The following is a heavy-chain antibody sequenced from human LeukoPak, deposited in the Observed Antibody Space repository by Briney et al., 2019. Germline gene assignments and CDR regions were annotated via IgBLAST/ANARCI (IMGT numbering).Heavy chain of an antibody. Sequence: SETLSLTWIVSGGSISSCSWNWIRQPAGKGLEWIGRIHTSGSTNYNPSLKSRVTMSVDTSKNQFSLKLSSVTAADTAVYYCARDASCYYDGSGYYLGYWGQGTLVTVSS. D-gene: IGHD3-22*01. CDR1: GGSISSCS. V-gene: IGHV4-4*07. CDR3: ARDASCYYDGSGYYLGY. J-gene: IGHJ4*02. CDR2: IHTSGST.